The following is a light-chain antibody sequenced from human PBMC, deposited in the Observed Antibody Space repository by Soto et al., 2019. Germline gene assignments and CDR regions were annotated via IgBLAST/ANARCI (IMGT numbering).Light chain of an antibody. Sequence: DIVLTQSPATLSLSPGERATLSCRASQSVSSSYLAWYQQKPGQAPRLLIYGASSRATGIPDRFSGSGSGTEFTLTISRLEPEDFAAYYCQQYSSSPLTFGGGTKVDIK. CDR3: QQYSSSPLT. J-gene: IGKJ4*02. CDR2: GAS. CDR1: QSVSSSY. V-gene: IGKV3-20*01.